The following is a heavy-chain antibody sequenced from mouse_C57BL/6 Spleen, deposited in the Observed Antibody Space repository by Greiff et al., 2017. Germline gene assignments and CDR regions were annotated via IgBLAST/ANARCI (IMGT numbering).Heavy chain of an antibody. J-gene: IGHJ4*01. CDR3: ARQGYSNPYYAMDY. CDR1: GYTFTSYW. V-gene: IGHV1-61*01. D-gene: IGHD2-5*01. CDR2: IYPSDSET. Sequence: QVQLQQPGAELVRPGSSVKLSCKASGYTFTSYWMDWVKQRPGQGLEWIGNIYPSDSETHYNQKFKDKATLTVDKSSSTAYMQLSSLTSEDSAVYYCARQGYSNPYYAMDYWGQGTSVTVSS.